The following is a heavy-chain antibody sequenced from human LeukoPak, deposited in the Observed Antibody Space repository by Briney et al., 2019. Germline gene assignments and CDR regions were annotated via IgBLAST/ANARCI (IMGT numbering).Heavy chain of an antibody. J-gene: IGHJ4*02. CDR2: INANSGGI. CDR1: GYTFTVHH. V-gene: IGHV1-2*02. CDR3: ARECLELFGASCHGDFDY. D-gene: IGHD4/OR15-4a*01. Sequence: ASVSVSCKASGYTFTVHHMHWVRQAPGQGLEWMGWINANSGGIKYAQTFQGRVTLTRDTSISTAYMELTRLTPDDTAVYYCARECLELFGASCHGDFDYWGQGTLVTVSS.